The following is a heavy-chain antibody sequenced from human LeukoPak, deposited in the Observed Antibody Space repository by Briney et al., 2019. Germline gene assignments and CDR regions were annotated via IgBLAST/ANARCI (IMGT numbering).Heavy chain of an antibody. V-gene: IGHV3-30-3*01. Sequence: GGSLRLSCAASGFTFSSYAMHWVRQAPGKGLEWVAVISYDGSNKYYADSVKGRFTISRDNSKNTLYPQMNSLRAEDTAVYYCAREWIVVVPTDAYYYYYGMDVWGQGTTVTVSS. D-gene: IGHD2-2*01. J-gene: IGHJ6*02. CDR2: ISYDGSNK. CDR3: AREWIVVVPTDAYYYYYGMDV. CDR1: GFTFSSYA.